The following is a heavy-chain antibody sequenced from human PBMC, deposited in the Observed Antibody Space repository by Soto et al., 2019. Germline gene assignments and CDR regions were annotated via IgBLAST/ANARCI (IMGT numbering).Heavy chain of an antibody. D-gene: IGHD6-13*01. Sequence: PGGSLRLSCAASGFTFSNAWMSWVRQAPGKGLEWVGRIKSKTDGGTTDYAAPVKGRFTISRDNSKNTLYLQMNSLRAEDTAVYYCPTDGGIAWLGYYMDVWGKGTTVTGSS. CDR1: GFTFSNAW. V-gene: IGHV3-15*01. CDR2: IKSKTDGGTT. J-gene: IGHJ6*03. CDR3: PTDGGIAWLGYYMDV.